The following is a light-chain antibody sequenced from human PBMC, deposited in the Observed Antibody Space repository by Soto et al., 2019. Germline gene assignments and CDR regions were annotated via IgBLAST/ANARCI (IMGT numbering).Light chain of an antibody. CDR2: DAS. J-gene: IGKJ2*01. CDR1: QDISNF. CDR3: QQLTNFRFT. V-gene: IGKV1-33*01. Sequence: DIQMTQSPSSLSASVGDRVAITCQASQDISNFLNWYQQKPGKAPKLLTYDASDLETGVPSRFSGSGSGTDFTFTISNLQPEDFATYYCQQLTNFRFTFGQGTKLDIK.